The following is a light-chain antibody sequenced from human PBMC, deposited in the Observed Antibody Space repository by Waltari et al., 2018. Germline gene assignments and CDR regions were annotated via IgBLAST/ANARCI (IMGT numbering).Light chain of an antibody. Sequence: QSALTQPASVSGSPGQSITISGTGTSSDVGDYDYVSWYQQPPGKAPKLMIYDVSSRPSGVSNRFSGSKSGNTASLTISGLQTEDEADYYCSSSTFTTLIFGGGTKLTVL. CDR3: SSSTFTTLI. J-gene: IGLJ2*01. CDR2: DVS. CDR1: SSDVGDYDY. V-gene: IGLV2-14*03.